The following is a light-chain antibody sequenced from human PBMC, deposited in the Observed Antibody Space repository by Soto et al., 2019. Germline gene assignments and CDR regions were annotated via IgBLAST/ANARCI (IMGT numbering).Light chain of an antibody. CDR3: QQSYSTPYT. V-gene: IGKV1-39*01. CDR1: QSISSY. Sequence: DIQMTQSPSSLSASVGDRVTITCRASQSISSYLNWYQQKPGKAPKLLIYAASSLQSGVPSRFSGSGSETDFTLTISSLQPEDFATYYCQQSYSTPYTCGQGTKLEIK. J-gene: IGKJ2*01. CDR2: AAS.